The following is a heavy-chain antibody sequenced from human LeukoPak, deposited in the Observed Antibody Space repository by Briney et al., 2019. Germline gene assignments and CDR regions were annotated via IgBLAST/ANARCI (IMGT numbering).Heavy chain of an antibody. CDR2: IKQDGSEK. D-gene: IGHD6-19*01. Sequence: GGSLRLSCAASGFTFSSYWMSWVRQAPGKGLEWVANIKQDGSEKYYVDSVKGRFTISRDNAKNSLYLQMNSLRAEDTAVYYCARARGSGWYNWFDPWGQGTLVTVS. CDR1: GFTFSSYW. V-gene: IGHV3-7*01. CDR3: ARARGSGWYNWFDP. J-gene: IGHJ5*02.